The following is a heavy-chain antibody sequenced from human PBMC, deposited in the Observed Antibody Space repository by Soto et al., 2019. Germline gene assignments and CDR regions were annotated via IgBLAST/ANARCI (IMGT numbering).Heavy chain of an antibody. V-gene: IGHV1-3*01. CDR3: ARDPYSSGWHHDAFDI. D-gene: IGHD6-19*01. CDR1: GYTFTSYA. CDR2: INAGNGNT. J-gene: IGHJ3*02. Sequence: ASVKVSCKASGYTFTSYAMHWVRQAPGQRLEWMGWINAGNGNTKYSQKFQGRVTITRDTSASTAYMELSSLRSEDTAVYCCARDPYSSGWHHDAFDIWGQGTMVTVSS.